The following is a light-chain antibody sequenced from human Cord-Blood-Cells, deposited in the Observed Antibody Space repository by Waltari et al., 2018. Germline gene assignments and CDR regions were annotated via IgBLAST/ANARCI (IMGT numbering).Light chain of an antibody. Sequence: ELVLTQSPATLSLSPGERATLSCRSSQSVSSYLAWYQQKTGQAPRLLIYAASNRATGIPAKFSGSGSGTDFTLTISSREPEDFAVDYWQQRSNWPPKLTFGGGTKVEIK. J-gene: IGKJ4*01. CDR3: QQRSNWPPKLT. CDR1: QSVSSY. V-gene: IGKV3-11*01. CDR2: AAS.